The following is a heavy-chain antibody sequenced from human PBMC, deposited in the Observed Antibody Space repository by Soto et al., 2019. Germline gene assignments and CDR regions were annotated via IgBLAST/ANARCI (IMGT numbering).Heavy chain of an antibody. Sequence: QVQLVQSVAEVKKPVSSVKVSCKASGGTFSSYAISWVRQAPGQGLEWMGGIIPIFGTANYAQKFQGRVTITADESTSTAYMELSSLRSEDTAVYYCARTVTAVEYYYYGMDVWGQGTTVTVSS. CDR1: GGTFSSYA. CDR3: ARTVTAVEYYYYGMDV. CDR2: IIPIFGTA. D-gene: IGHD4-17*01. V-gene: IGHV1-69*12. J-gene: IGHJ6*02.